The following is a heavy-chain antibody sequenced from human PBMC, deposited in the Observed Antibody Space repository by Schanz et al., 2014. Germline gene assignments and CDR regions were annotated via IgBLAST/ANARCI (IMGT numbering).Heavy chain of an antibody. CDR2: IGPASDP. V-gene: IGHV3-13*05. CDR1: GFTFSNYD. J-gene: IGHJ4*02. Sequence: EVRLLESGGGLVQPGGSLRLSCVGSGFTFSNYDMHWVRQAIGKGLEWVSGIGPASDPYYADSVKGRFTISRDNSKNTLYLQMNSLRAEDTAVYYCAVLGGFGELPLDYRGQGTLVTVSS. D-gene: IGHD3-10*01. CDR3: AVLGGFGELPLDY.